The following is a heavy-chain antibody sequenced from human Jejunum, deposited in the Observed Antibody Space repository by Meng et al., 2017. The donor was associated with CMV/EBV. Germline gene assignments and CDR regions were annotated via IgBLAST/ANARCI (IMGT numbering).Heavy chain of an antibody. V-gene: IGHV1-3*01. J-gene: IGHJ4*02. CDR2: INGGNGKT. CDR1: GYTLTSYA. D-gene: IGHD2-2*01. CDR3: ARDVVVPAALTVRIDY. Sequence: QVQLVQPRAEVKKPGASVKVSCKASGYTLTSYAIHWVRQAPGQRLEWMGWINGGNGKTKYSQKFQGRVTITRDTSASTAYMELSSLRSEDTAVYYCARDVVVPAALTVRIDYWGQGTLVTVSS.